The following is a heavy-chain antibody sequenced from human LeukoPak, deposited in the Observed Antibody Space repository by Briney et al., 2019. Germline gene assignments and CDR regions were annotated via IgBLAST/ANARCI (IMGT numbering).Heavy chain of an antibody. D-gene: IGHD1-26*01. CDR2: INPNSGGT. V-gene: IGHV1-2*02. CDR3: ARALVGATDWFDP. Sequence: ASAKVSCKASGYTFTGYYMHWVRQAPGQGLEWMGWINPNSGGTNYAQKFQGRVTMTRDTSISTAYMELSRLRSDDTAVHYCARALVGATDWFDPWGQGTLVTVSS. J-gene: IGHJ5*02. CDR1: GYTFTGYY.